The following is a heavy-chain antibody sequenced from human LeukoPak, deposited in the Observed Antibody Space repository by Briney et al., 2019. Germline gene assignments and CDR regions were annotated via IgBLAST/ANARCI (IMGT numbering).Heavy chain of an antibody. V-gene: IGHV3-30*18. D-gene: IGHD5-24*01. CDR2: ISYDGSNK. CDR1: GFTFSSYG. Sequence: GGSLRLSCAASGFTFSSYGMHWVRQAPGKGLEWVAVISYDGSNKYYADSVKGRFTISRDNSKNTLYLQMNSLRAEDTAVYYCAKQMVEIIRGDLDYWGQGTLVTVSS. CDR3: AKQMVEIIRGDLDY. J-gene: IGHJ4*02.